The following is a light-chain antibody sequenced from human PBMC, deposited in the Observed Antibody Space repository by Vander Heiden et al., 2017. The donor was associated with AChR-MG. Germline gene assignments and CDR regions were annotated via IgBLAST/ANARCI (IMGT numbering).Light chain of an antibody. V-gene: IGKV1-27*01. CDR1: HGISNY. Sequence: DIQIAQSPSSLSASLGDRVTITCRASHGISNYLAWYQQKPGKVPKLLIYAASTLQSGLPHRFSGSGSGTDFTLTISRLQPEAVATYYCQNHNSAPRTFGQGTKVEIK. CDR2: AAS. CDR3: QNHNSAPRT. J-gene: IGKJ1*01.